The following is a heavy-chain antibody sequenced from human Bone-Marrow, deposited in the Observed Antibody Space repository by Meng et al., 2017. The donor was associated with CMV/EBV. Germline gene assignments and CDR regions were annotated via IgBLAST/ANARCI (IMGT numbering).Heavy chain of an antibody. CDR3: AKDGYYYDSSPARGYFDY. CDR1: GFSFDSYA. J-gene: IGHJ4*02. CDR2: ISWNSGSI. D-gene: IGHD3-22*01. V-gene: IGHV3-9*01. Sequence: GGSLRLSCAASGFSFDSYAMHWVRQAPGKGLEWVSGISWNSGSIGYADSVKGRFTISRDNAKNSLYLQMNSLRAEDTALYYCAKDGYYYDSSPARGYFDYWGQGTLVTVSS.